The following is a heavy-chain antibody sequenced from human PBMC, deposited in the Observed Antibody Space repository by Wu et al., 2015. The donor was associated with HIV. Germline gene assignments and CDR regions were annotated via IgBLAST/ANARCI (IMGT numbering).Heavy chain of an antibody. D-gene: IGHD3-10*01. CDR1: GYTLTELS. J-gene: IGHJ4*02. CDR3: ASPHYYGSGSPNHESFDC. Sequence: QAQLVQSGPEVKKPGASVRVSCQVSGYTLTELSIHWVRQAPGKGLEWMGGFDPEDGETIYAQNFQGRLTMTEDTSTDTAYMELSRLRSDDTAVYYCASPHYYGSGSPNHESFDCWGQGTLVTVSS. CDR2: FDPEDGET. V-gene: IGHV1-24*01.